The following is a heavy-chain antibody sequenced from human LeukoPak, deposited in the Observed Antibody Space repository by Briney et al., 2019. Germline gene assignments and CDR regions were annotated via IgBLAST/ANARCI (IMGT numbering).Heavy chain of an antibody. CDR2: IYYSGST. V-gene: IGHV4-39*07. CDR3: ARTPASRSSQRYYYYMDV. Sequence: SETLSLTCTVSGGSISSSSYYWGWIRQPPGKGLEWIGSIYYSGSTYYNPSLKSRVTISVDTSKNQFSLKLGSVTAADTAVYYCARTPASRSSQRYYYYMDVWGKGTTVTVSS. CDR1: GGSISSSSYY. D-gene: IGHD6-13*01. J-gene: IGHJ6*03.